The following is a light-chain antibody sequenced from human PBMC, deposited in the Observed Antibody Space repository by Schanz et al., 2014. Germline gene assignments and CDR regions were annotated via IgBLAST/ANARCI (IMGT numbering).Light chain of an antibody. CDR2: DAS. J-gene: IGKJ1*01. CDR1: QSVSSY. CDR3: QQYGSSPWT. V-gene: IGKV3-11*01. Sequence: EIVLTQSPATLSLSPGERATLSCRASQSVSSYLAWYQQKPGQAPRLLIYDASNRATGIPARFSGSGSGTDFTLTISRLESGDCAVYFCQQYGSSPWTFGQGTKVEIK.